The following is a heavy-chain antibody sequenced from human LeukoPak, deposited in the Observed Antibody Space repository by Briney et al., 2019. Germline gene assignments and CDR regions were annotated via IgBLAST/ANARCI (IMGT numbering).Heavy chain of an antibody. CDR1: GFTFSSYE. J-gene: IGHJ4*02. D-gene: IGHD4-17*01. CDR2: ISRSGSNI. CDR3: ARSMVTNYFDH. V-gene: IGHV3-48*03. Sequence: GGSLRLSCAASGFTFSSYEMNWVRQAPGKGLEWVSYISRSGSNIYYADSVQGRFTISRDNAKNSLYLQMNSLRAEDTAVYYCARSMVTNYFDHWGQGAPVAVSS.